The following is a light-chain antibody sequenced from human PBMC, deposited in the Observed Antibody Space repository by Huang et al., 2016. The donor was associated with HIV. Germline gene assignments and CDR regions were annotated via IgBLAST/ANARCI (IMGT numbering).Light chain of an antibody. CDR3: QQRSSGVT. Sequence: IVLTQSPATLSWYPGERVTLSCRASQSVGNYVAWYQQHPGQSPKLLIYDTSNRAPGTPVRFSGSGSGTDVTLTISSLESEDFAIYYCQQRSSGVTFGGGTKVQVK. CDR1: QSVGNY. J-gene: IGKJ4*01. V-gene: IGKV3-11*01. CDR2: DTS.